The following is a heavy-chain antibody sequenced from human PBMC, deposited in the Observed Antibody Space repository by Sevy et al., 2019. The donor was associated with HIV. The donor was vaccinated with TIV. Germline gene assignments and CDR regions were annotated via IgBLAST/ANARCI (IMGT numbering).Heavy chain of an antibody. CDR2: ISWNSGSI. D-gene: IGHD6-19*01. Sequence: GGSLRLSCAASGFTFDDYAMHWVRQAPGKGLEWVSGISWNSGSIGYADSVKGRFTISRDNAKNSLYLQMNSLRAEDTALYYCVKKSREQWLVHFDYWGHGTLVTVSS. CDR1: GFTFDDYA. V-gene: IGHV3-9*01. J-gene: IGHJ4*01. CDR3: VKKSREQWLVHFDY.